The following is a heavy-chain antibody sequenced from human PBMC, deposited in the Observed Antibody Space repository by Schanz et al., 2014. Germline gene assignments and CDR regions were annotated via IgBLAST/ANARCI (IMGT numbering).Heavy chain of an antibody. CDR3: ATLDYADSVS. CDR1: GGTFSRLT. D-gene: IGHD4-17*01. J-gene: IGHJ5*02. V-gene: IGHV1-69*02. CDR2: VIPILGVT. Sequence: QVQLVQSGADVKKPGSSVKVSCKASGGTFSRLTFSWVRQAPGQGLEWMGRVIPILGVTHYAQKFQGRVTMTADKSTTTAYMELTSLNSDDTAVYYCATLDYADSVSWGQGTLVTGYS.